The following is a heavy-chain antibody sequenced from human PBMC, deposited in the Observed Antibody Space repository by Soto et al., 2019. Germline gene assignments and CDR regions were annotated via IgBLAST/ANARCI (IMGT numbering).Heavy chain of an antibody. D-gene: IGHD1-26*01. CDR1: GYTFTRQN. Sequence: ASVKVSCKASGYTFTRQNMHWVRQAPGQGLEWMGVINPSIGTTTYAQKFQGRVTMTSDTSTSSVYMEVSSLRSEDTAVYYCISTLGARFDYWGQGTLVTVSS. V-gene: IGHV1-46*03. CDR2: INPSIGTT. J-gene: IGHJ4*02. CDR3: ISTLGARFDY.